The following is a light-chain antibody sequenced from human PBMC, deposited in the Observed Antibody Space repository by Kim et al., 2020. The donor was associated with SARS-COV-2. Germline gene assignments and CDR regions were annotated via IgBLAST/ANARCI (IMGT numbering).Light chain of an antibody. J-gene: IGKJ4*01. CDR3: KQFDNVKLT. CDR1: HDISNY. V-gene: IGKV1-33*01. CDR2: DTS. Sequence: DIQMTQSPSSLSASVGDRVTITCQASHDISNYLNWYQQKPGKAPKLVIYDTSNLETGVPSRFSGSGSGTDFTFTISSLQPEDIATYYCKQFDNVKLTFGGGTKVDIK.